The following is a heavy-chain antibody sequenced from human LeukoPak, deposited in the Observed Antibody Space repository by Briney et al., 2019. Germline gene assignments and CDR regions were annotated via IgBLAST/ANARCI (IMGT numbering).Heavy chain of an antibody. J-gene: IGHJ4*02. CDR2: ISSSNSYI. CDR1: GFTFSSYS. CDR3: ASEDTAMGFDY. Sequence: GGSLRLSCAASGFTFSSYSMNWVRQAPGKGLEWVSSISSSNSYIYYADSVKGRFTISRDNAKNSLYLQMDSLRAEDTAVYYCASEDTAMGFDYWGQGTLVTVSS. D-gene: IGHD5-18*01. V-gene: IGHV3-21*01.